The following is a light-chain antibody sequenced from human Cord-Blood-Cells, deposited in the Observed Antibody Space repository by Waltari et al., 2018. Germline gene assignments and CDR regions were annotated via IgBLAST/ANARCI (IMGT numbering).Light chain of an antibody. J-gene: IGKJ1*01. CDR1: QSVSSSY. CDR2: GAS. Sequence: EIVLTQSPGTLSLSPGERATLSCRASQSVSSSYLARYQQKPGQAPRLLIYGASSRDTGIPDRFSGGGSGTDFSITISRLEPEEFAVYYCQQYGSSPWTFGQGTKVEIK. CDR3: QQYGSSPWT. V-gene: IGKV3-20*01.